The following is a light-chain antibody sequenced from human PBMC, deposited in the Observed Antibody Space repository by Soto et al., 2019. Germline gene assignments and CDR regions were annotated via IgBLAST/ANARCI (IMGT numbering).Light chain of an antibody. CDR2: GES. Sequence: DIQMTQSPSSLSASVGDRVTITCWASQSISSYLNWYQQKPGTAPKLLIYGESSLQSGVPSRFGGSASGTDFNLTISSLQPEDFATYYCQQSYSTPRTFGQGTKLEIK. V-gene: IGKV1-39*01. CDR1: QSISSY. J-gene: IGKJ2*01. CDR3: QQSYSTPRT.